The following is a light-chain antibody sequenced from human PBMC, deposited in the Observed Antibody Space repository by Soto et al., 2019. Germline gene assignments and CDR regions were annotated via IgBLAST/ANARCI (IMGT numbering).Light chain of an antibody. J-gene: IGKJ5*01. CDR1: QGISSY. Sequence: IQLTQSPSSLSASVGDRVTITCRASQGISSYLGWYQQKPGKAPNLLIYDASTLHSGVPSRFSGGGSGTDFTLTISSLQPEDFATYYCQQYYSYPLITFGQGTRLEIK. CDR3: QQYYSYPLIT. CDR2: DAS. V-gene: IGKV1-9*01.